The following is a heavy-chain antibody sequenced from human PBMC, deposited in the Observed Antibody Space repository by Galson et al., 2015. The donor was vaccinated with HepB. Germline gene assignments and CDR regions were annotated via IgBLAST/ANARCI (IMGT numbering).Heavy chain of an antibody. Sequence: SCKASGYTFSTYSITWVRQAPGQGLEWMGWISPDNRDTEYARKFQGRVTMTTDTFTSTAYMELRSLSSDDTAFYYCARGAHVGVVGGSQNNWFAPWGQGTLVTVSS. CDR2: ISPDNRDT. J-gene: IGHJ5*02. V-gene: IGHV1-18*01. CDR3: ARGAHVGVVGGSQNNWFAP. D-gene: IGHD2-15*01. CDR1: GYTFSTYS.